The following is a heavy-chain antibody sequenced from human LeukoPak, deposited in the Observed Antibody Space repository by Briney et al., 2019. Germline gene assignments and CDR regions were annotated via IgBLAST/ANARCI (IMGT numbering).Heavy chain of an antibody. CDR3: AREAVAVGGSWFDP. Sequence: PSETLSLTCGVFGGSFSGYYWSWLRQPPGQGLEWIGEINLSGNTNYNPSLKSRVSISVDTSKNQFSLHLTSVTAADTAVYYCAREAVAVGGSWFDPWGQGTLVTVSS. D-gene: IGHD6-19*01. J-gene: IGHJ5*02. V-gene: IGHV4-34*01. CDR2: INLSGNT. CDR1: GGSFSGYY.